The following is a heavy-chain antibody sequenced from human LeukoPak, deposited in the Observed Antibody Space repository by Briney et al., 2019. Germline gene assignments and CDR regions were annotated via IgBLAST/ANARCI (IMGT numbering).Heavy chain of an antibody. V-gene: IGHV1-2*02. J-gene: IGHJ4*02. D-gene: IGHD3-22*01. CDR3: ARVTDLYYDSSTFDY. CDR1: GCTFTGYY. Sequence: ASVKVSCKASGCTFTGYYMHWVRQAPGQGLEWMGWINPNSGGTNYAQKFQGRVTMTRDTSISTAYMELSRLRSDDTAVYYCARVTDLYYDSSTFDYWGQGTLVTVSS. CDR2: INPNSGGT.